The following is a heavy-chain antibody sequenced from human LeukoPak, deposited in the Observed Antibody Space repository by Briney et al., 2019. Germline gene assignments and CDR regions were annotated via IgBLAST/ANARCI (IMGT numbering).Heavy chain of an antibody. V-gene: IGHV3-64*01. CDR3: ARSQTDSGSPDY. CDR1: GFTFSSYA. Sequence: PGGSLRLSCAASGFTFSSYAMHWVRQAPGKGLEYVSAISSNGGSTYYANSVKGRFTISRDNSKNTLYLQMGSLRAEDMAVYYCARSQTDSGSPDYWGQGTLVTVSS. CDR2: ISSNGGST. J-gene: IGHJ4*02. D-gene: IGHD1-26*01.